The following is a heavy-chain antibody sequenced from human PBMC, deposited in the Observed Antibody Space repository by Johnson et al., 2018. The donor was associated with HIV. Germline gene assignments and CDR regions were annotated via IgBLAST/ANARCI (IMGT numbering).Heavy chain of an antibody. Sequence: VQLVESGGGLVQPGGSLRLSCAASGFTFSSYAMSWVRQAQGKGLEWVSGISWNSGSIGYADSVKGRFTISRDNSKNTLYLQMNSLRAEDTAVYYCARDLVVAATFDIWGQGTMVTVSS. J-gene: IGHJ3*02. CDR3: ARDLVVAATFDI. D-gene: IGHD2-15*01. V-gene: IGHV3-23*04. CDR2: ISWNSGSI. CDR1: GFTFSSYA.